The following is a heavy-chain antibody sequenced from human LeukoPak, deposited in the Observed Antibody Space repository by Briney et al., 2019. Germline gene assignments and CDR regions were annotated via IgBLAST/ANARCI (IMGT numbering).Heavy chain of an antibody. V-gene: IGHV4-34*01. CDR1: GGSFSGYY. Sequence: SETLSLTCAVYGGSFSGYYWSWIRQSPGKGLEWIGEINHSGSTNYNPSLKSRVTISVDTSKNQFSLKLSSVTAADTAVYYCARGGTIFGVVIIHGNWFDPWGQGTLVTVSS. CDR2: INHSGST. D-gene: IGHD3-3*01. J-gene: IGHJ5*02. CDR3: ARGGTIFGVVIIHGNWFDP.